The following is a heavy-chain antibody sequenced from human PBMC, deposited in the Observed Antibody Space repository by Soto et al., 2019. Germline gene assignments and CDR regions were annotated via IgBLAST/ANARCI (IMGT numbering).Heavy chain of an antibody. CDR1: GGSFSGYY. V-gene: IGHV4-34*01. J-gene: IGHJ3*02. D-gene: IGHD3-16*01. CDR2: INHSGST. CDR3: ARGHTGENAFDI. Sequence: SETLSLTCAVYGGSFSGYYWSWIRQPPGKGLEWIGEINHSGSTNYNPSLKSRVTISVDTSKNQFSLKLSSVTAADTAVYYCARGHTGENAFDIWGQGTMVTVSS.